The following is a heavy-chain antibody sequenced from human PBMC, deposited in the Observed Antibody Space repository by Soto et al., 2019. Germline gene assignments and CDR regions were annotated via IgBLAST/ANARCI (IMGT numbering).Heavy chain of an antibody. CDR1: GFTFSNYG. J-gene: IGHJ3*02. D-gene: IGHD1-26*01. CDR2: ISYDGSNK. V-gene: IGHV3-30*18. CDR3: AKDLGSGSYLFDAFDI. Sequence: GGSLRLSCAASGFTFSNYGMHWVRQAPGKGLEWVAVISYDGSNKYYADSVKGRFTISRDNSKNTLYPQMNSLRAEDTAVYYCAKDLGSGSYLFDAFDIWGQGTMVTVSS.